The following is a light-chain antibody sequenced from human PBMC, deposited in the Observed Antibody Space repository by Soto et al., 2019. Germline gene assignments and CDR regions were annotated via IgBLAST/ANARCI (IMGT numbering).Light chain of an antibody. J-gene: IGKJ2*01. CDR3: QQSYSTPPT. V-gene: IGKV1-39*01. CDR2: TAS. Sequence: DIKMTQSPSSLSASVGDRVTITCRASQYISNYLNWYQQKSGTAPKLLIHTASTLQSGVPSRFSGRGSGPDFTLTISSVQPVDFAIYFCQQSYSTPPTFGQGTTLEIK. CDR1: QYISNY.